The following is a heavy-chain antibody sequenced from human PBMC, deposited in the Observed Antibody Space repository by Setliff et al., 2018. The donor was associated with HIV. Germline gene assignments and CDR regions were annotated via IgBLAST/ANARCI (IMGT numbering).Heavy chain of an antibody. CDR3: ARDRSGYDSSDY. D-gene: IGHD5-12*01. CDR1: GYTFTSYG. J-gene: IGHJ4*02. CDR2: ISAYNGNT. Sequence: ASVKVSCKASGYTFTSYGISWVRQAPGQGLEWMGWISAYNGNTNYAQKLQGRVTMTTGTSTSTAYMELRTLRSDDTAVYYCARDRSGYDSSDYWGQGTLVTVSS. V-gene: IGHV1-18*01.